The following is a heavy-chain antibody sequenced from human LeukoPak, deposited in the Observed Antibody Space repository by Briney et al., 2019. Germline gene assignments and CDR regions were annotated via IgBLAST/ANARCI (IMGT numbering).Heavy chain of an antibody. CDR3: ARVSTEDFGYYGMDA. Sequence: SQTLSLTCTVSGGSISSGGYSWSWIRQHPGKGLEWIGYIYYSGSTYYNPSLKSRVTISVDTSKNQFSLKLSSVTAADTAVYYCARVSTEDFGYYGMDAWGQGTTVTVSS. J-gene: IGHJ6*02. V-gene: IGHV4-31*03. D-gene: IGHD3-3*01. CDR1: GGSISSGGYS. CDR2: IYYSGST.